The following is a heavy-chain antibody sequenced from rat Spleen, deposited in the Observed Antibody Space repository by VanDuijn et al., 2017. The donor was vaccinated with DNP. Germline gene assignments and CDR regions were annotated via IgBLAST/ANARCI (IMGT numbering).Heavy chain of an antibody. CDR1: GFTFSDYY. D-gene: IGHD4-1*01. V-gene: IGHV5-25*01. Sequence: EVRLVESGGGLVQPGRSLRLSCAASGFTFSDYYMAWVRQAPTKGLEWVATISTGGGNTYYRDSVRGRFTISRDNAKSTLYLQMASLKSEDTATYYCARIDGGFAYWGQGTLVTVSS. CDR2: ISTGGGNT. CDR3: ARIDGGFAY. J-gene: IGHJ3*01.